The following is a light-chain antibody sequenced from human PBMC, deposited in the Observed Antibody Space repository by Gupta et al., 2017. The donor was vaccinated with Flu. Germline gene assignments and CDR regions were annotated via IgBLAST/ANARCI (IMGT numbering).Light chain of an antibody. CDR3: QQYNSYSIT. J-gene: IGKJ5*01. CDR2: KAS. V-gene: IGKV1-5*03. Sequence: DAQMTQSPSTLSASVGDRVTITCRASHSISIWLAWYQQKPGKAPKLLIYKASDLESGVPSRFSGSGSGTEFTLTISSLQPDDFATYYCQQYNSYSITFGQGTRLEIK. CDR1: HSISIW.